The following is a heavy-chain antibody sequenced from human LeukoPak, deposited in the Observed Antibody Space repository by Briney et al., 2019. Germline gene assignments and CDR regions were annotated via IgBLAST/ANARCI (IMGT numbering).Heavy chain of an antibody. CDR1: GGTFSSYA. J-gene: IGHJ5*02. V-gene: IGHV1-69*06. Sequence: VKVSCKASGGTFSSYAISWVRQAPGQGLEWMGGIIPIFGTANYAQKFQGRVTITADKSTSTAYMELSSLRSEDTAVYYCARYKQQLFFGWFDPWGQGTLVTVSS. D-gene: IGHD6-13*01. CDR2: IIPIFGTA. CDR3: ARYKQQLFFGWFDP.